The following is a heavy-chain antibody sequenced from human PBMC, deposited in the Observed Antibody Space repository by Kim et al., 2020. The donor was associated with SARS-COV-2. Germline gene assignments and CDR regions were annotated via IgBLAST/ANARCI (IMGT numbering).Heavy chain of an antibody. J-gene: IGHJ4*02. Sequence: GGSLRLSCAASGFTFSSYGMHWVRQAPGKGLEWVAVIWYDGSNKYYADSVKGRFTISRDNSKNTLYLQMNSLRAEDTAVYYCAKDSYYYDSSGTHDYWGQGTLVTVSS. V-gene: IGHV3-33*06. D-gene: IGHD3-22*01. CDR3: AKDSYYYDSSGTHDY. CDR1: GFTFSSYG. CDR2: IWYDGSNK.